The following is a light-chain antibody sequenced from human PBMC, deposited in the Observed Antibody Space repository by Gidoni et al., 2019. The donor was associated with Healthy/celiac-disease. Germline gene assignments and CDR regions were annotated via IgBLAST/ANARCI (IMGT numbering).Light chain of an antibody. CDR2: KDS. Sequence: SYELTQPPSVSVSPGQTARITCSVDALPKQYAYWYQQKPGQAPGLVIYKDSERPSGIPERFSGSSSGTTVTLTIRGVQAEDEADYYCQSADSSGSVVFGGGTKLTVL. CDR3: QSADSSGSVV. V-gene: IGLV3-25*02. J-gene: IGLJ2*01. CDR1: ALPKQY.